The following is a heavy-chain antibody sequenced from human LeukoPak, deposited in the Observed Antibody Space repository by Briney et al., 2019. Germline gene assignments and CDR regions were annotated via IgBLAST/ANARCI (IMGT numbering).Heavy chain of an antibody. CDR1: GFTFSDYY. Sequence: GGSLRLSCAASGFTFSDYYMSWIRQAPGKGLEWVSYISSSGTTIYNADSVKGRFTISRDNAKNSLFLQMNSLRAEDTAVYYCARDGVLRYFDYYYYYMDVWGQGTLVTVSS. V-gene: IGHV3-11*01. CDR2: ISSSGTTI. D-gene: IGHD3-9*01. CDR3: ARDGVLRYFDYYYYYMDV. J-gene: IGHJ6*03.